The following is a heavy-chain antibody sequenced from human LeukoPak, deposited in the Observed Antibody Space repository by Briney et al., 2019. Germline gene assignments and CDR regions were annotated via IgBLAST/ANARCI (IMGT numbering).Heavy chain of an antibody. CDR1: GGSISSGGYS. V-gene: IGHV3-23*01. D-gene: IGHD2-2*01. J-gene: IGHJ4*02. CDR3: AKAQTTQYCSSTSCCYDY. Sequence: PSETLSLTCAVSGGSISSGGYSWSWVRQAPGKGLEWVSAISGSGGTTYYADSVKGRFTISRDNSKNTLYLQMNSLRAEDTAVYYCAKAQTTQYCSSTSCCYDYWGQGTLVTVSS. CDR2: ISGSGGTT.